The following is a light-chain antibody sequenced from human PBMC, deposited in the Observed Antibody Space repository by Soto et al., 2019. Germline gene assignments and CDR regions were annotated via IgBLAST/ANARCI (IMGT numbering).Light chain of an antibody. J-gene: IGLJ2*01. CDR3: FSYTRSSTWV. Sequence: QSVLTQPASVSGSPGQSITISCTGTSSDVGNYKYVSWYQQHPGKAPKLMIYEVSNRPSGVSNRFSGSKSGNTASLTISGLQAEDETDYYCFSYTRSSTWVFGGGTKVTVL. CDR1: SSDVGNYKY. CDR2: EVS. V-gene: IGLV2-14*01.